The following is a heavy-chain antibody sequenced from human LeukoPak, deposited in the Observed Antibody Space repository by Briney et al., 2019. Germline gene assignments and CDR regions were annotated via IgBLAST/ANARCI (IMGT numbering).Heavy chain of an antibody. CDR3: ASNFSPGTVVVVAADC. D-gene: IGHD2-15*01. CDR2: ISYDGSNK. V-gene: IGHV3-30*04. Sequence: PGGSLRLSCAASGFTFSSYAMHWVRQAPGKGLEWVAVISYDGSNKYYADSVKGRFTISRDNSKNTLYLQMNSLRAEDTAVYYCASNFSPGTVVVVAADCWGQGTLVTVSS. J-gene: IGHJ4*02. CDR1: GFTFSSYA.